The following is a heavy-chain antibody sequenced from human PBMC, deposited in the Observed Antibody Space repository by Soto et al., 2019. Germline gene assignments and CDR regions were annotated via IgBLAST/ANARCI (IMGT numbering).Heavy chain of an antibody. CDR1: GGSFSGYY. J-gene: IGHJ4*02. V-gene: IGHV4-34*01. CDR3: ARQMYSSRSSSNFDY. D-gene: IGHD6-6*01. CDR2: INHSGST. Sequence: SETLSLTCAVYGGSFSGYYWSWIRQPPVKGLEWIGEINHSGSTNYNPSLKSRVTISVDTSKNQFSLKLSSVTAADTAVYYCARQMYSSRSSSNFDYWGQGTLVTVSS.